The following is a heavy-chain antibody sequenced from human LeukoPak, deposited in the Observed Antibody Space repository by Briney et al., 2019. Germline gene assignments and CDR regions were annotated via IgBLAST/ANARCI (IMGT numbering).Heavy chain of an antibody. Sequence: SETLSLTCAVYGGSFSGYYWSWIRQPPGKGLEWIGEINHSGSTNYNPSLKSRVTISLDTSKNHFSLKLSSVTAADTAVYCCARGTPHYYGSGSYYISRFDPWGQGTLVTVSS. CDR2: INHSGST. CDR3: ARGTPHYYGSGSYYISRFDP. J-gene: IGHJ5*02. D-gene: IGHD3-10*01. V-gene: IGHV4-34*01. CDR1: GGSFSGYY.